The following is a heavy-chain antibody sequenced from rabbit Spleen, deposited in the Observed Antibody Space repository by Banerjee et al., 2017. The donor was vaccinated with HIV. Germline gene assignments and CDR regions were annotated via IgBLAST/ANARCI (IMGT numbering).Heavy chain of an antibody. CDR2: IYTITGST. V-gene: IGHV1S45*01. CDR3: ARSLNDFGYTGVTNAGL. Sequence: QEQLEASGGDLVKPEGSLTLTCTASSFSFSSDYWICWVRQAPGKGLEWIGCIYTITGSTYYASWAKGRVTISKTSSATVTLKMTSLTAADTATYFCARSLNDFGYTGVTNAGLWGPGTLVTVS. J-gene: IGHJ4*01. D-gene: IGHD7-1*01. CDR1: SFSFSSDYW.